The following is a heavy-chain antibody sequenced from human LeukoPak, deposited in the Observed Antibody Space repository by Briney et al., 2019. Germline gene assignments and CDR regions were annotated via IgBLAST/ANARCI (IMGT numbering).Heavy chain of an antibody. CDR2: INTNTGNP. CDR1: GYTFTSCA. V-gene: IGHV7-4-1*02. CDR3: ARINDYGDETYYFDY. D-gene: IGHD4-17*01. J-gene: IGHJ4*02. Sequence: ASVQVSCKASGYTFTSCAMNWVRQAPGQGIEWMGWINTNTGNPTYAQGFTGRFVFSLDTSVSTAYLQISSLKAEDTAVYYCARINDYGDETYYFDYWGQGTLVTVSS.